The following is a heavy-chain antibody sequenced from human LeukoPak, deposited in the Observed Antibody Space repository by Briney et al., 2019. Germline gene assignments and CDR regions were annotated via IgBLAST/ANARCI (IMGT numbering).Heavy chain of an antibody. V-gene: IGHV3-64D*06. CDR3: VGDGRDGYNIYFHH. CDR2: ISGNGGST. Sequence: GGSLRLSCSSSGFTFSTYAMHWVRQAPGKGLEYVSVISGNGGSTSYADSVKGRSITSRDNSKNTVYLQMSSLRAEDTAIYYCVGDGRDGYNIYFHHWGQGTLVTVSS. J-gene: IGHJ1*01. D-gene: IGHD5-24*01. CDR1: GFTFSTYA.